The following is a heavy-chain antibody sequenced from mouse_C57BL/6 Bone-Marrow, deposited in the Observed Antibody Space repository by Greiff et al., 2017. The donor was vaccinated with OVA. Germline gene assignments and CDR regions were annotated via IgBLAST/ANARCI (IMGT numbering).Heavy chain of an antibody. V-gene: IGHV1-55*01. J-gene: IGHJ4*01. CDR2: LYPGSGST. D-gene: IGHD5-1*01. CDR3: ARNLYYYAMDY. CDR1: GYTFTSYW. Sequence: VQLQQPGAELVKPGASVKMSCKASGYTFTSYWITWVKQRPGQGLEWIGDLYPGSGSTNYNEKFKSKATLTVDTSSSTAYMQLSSLTSENSAVYYCARNLYYYAMDYWGQGTSVTVSS.